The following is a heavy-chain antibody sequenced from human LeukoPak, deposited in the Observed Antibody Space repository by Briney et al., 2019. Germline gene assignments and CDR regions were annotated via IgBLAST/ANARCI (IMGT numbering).Heavy chain of an antibody. CDR1: GGPISGYH. Sequence: SETLSLTCIVSGGPISGYHWSWIRQPPGKRLEYIGWIYYTGSTSYNPSLQSRLTLSLDTAKNQFSLRLTSVTAADTAVYFCARQYGSGTYPIDYWGQGILVTVSS. J-gene: IGHJ4*02. D-gene: IGHD3-10*01. CDR3: ARQYGSGTYPIDY. V-gene: IGHV4-59*01. CDR2: IYYTGST.